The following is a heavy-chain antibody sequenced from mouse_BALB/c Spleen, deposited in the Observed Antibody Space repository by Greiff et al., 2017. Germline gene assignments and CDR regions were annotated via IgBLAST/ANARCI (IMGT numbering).Heavy chain of an antibody. CDR2: INPSNGRT. J-gene: IGHJ3*01. D-gene: IGHD1-1*01. V-gene: IGHV1S81*02. CDR3: ARDYGSGGFAY. Sequence: QVQLQQPGAELVKPGASVKLSCKASGYTFTSYWMHWVKQRPGQGLEWIGEINPSNGRTNYNEKFKGKATLTVDKSSSTAYMQLSSLTSEDSAVYYCARDYGSGGFAYWGQGTLVTVSA. CDR1: GYTFTSYW.